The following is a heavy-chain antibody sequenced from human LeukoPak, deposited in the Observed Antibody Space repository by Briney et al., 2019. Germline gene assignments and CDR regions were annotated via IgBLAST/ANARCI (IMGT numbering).Heavy chain of an antibody. Sequence: GGSLRLSCVASGFTFSDYYMGWIRQAPGKGLEWVSYISYSGTISYADSVQGRFSISRDNAKNSLYLQMNSLRVEDTAVYYCAKDILAAGLFFDYWGQGTLVTVSS. J-gene: IGHJ4*02. D-gene: IGHD6-13*01. CDR2: ISYSGTI. V-gene: IGHV3-11*04. CDR3: AKDILAAGLFFDY. CDR1: GFTFSDYY.